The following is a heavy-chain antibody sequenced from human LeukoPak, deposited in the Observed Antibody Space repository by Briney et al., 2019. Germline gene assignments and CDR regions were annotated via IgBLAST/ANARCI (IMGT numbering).Heavy chain of an antibody. CDR1: GGSFSGYY. J-gene: IGHJ3*02. V-gene: IGHV4-34*01. CDR2: INHSGST. D-gene: IGHD1-26*01. CDR3: ARLAGATILDAFDI. Sequence: PSETLSLTCAVYGGSFSGYYWSWIRQPPGKGLEWIGEINHSGSTNYNPSLKSRVTISVDTSKNQFSLKLSSVTAADTAVYYCARLAGATILDAFDIWGQGTMVTVSS.